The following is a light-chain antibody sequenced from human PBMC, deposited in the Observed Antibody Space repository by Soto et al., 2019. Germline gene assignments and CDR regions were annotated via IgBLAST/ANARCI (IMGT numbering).Light chain of an antibody. J-gene: IGKJ2*01. Sequence: DIQMTQSPSSLSASVGDRVTITCRASQSISTYLNWYQQKPGKAPKLLIYAASNLQSGVPSRFSGSGSGTDFTLTISSLQTEDFATYYCQQSYTTPPQYTFGQGTKVDIK. V-gene: IGKV1-39*01. CDR3: QQSYTTPPQYT. CDR1: QSISTY. CDR2: AAS.